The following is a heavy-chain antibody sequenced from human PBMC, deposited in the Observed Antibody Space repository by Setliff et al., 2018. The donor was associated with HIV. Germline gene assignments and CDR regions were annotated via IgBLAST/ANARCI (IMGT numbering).Heavy chain of an antibody. CDR1: GFTFSSYS. CDR3: VRVQYFNSGGYWATIRHYYYMDV. J-gene: IGHJ6*03. CDR2: ISGNSGVE. V-gene: IGHV3-48*01. D-gene: IGHD3-22*01. Sequence: PGGSLRLSCAASGFTFSSYSMNWVRQAPGKGLEWLCFISGNSGVETYADSVEGRFTISRDNARNSLYLQLNSLRAEDTAVYYCVRVQYFNSGGYWATIRHYYYMDVWGKGTAVTVSS.